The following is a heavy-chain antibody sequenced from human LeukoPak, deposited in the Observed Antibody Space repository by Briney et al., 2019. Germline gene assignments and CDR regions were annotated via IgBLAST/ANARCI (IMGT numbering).Heavy chain of an antibody. CDR2: ISAYNGNT. Sequence: GASVKVSCKASGYTFTSYGISWVRQAPGQGLEWMGWISAYNGNTNYAQKLQGRVTMTTDTSTSTAYMELRSLRSDDTVVYYCARDCLRAYGYYYYYYMDVWGKGTTVTVSS. V-gene: IGHV1-18*01. CDR3: ARDCLRAYGYYYYYYMDV. D-gene: IGHD3-10*01. J-gene: IGHJ6*03. CDR1: GYTFTSYG.